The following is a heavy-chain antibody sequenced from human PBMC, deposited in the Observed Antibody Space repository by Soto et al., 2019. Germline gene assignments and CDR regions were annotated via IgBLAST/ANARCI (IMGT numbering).Heavy chain of an antibody. J-gene: IGHJ5*02. Sequence: EVQLLESGGGLVQPGGSLRLSCAASGFTFSSYAMSWVRQAPGKGLEWVSAISGSGGSTYYADSVKGRFTISRDNSKNMLYLQMNSLRAEDTAVYDCAKDAEGLEWFNGWFDPWGQGTLVTVSS. CDR1: GFTFSSYA. V-gene: IGHV3-23*01. CDR2: ISGSGGST. CDR3: AKDAEGLEWFNGWFDP. D-gene: IGHD3-3*01.